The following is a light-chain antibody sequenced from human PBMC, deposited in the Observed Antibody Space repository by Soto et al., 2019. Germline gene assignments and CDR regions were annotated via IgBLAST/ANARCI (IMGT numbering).Light chain of an antibody. CDR3: QQYNSYSS. CDR1: QNIKNY. V-gene: IGKV1-5*03. J-gene: IGKJ1*01. CDR2: TAS. Sequence: DIQMTQSPSTLSASVGDRVTITCRASQNIKNYLAWYQQKPGKAPNLLIYTASTLKSGVPSRFSGSGSGTEFTLTISSLQPDDLANYYCQQYNSYSSFGQGTKVDIK.